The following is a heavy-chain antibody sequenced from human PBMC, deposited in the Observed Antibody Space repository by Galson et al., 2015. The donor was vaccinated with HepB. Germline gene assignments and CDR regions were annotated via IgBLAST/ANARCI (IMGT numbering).Heavy chain of an antibody. V-gene: IGHV4-31*03. CDR1: GGSISSGGYY. D-gene: IGHD3-16*01. CDR3: ARDHHYDYIWGSFIDP. J-gene: IGHJ5*02. Sequence: TLSLTCTVSGGSISSGGYYWSWIRQHPGKGLEWIGYIYYSGSTYYNPSLKSRVTISVDTSKNQFSLKLSSVTAADTAVYYCARDHHYDYIWGSFIDPWGQGTLVTVSS. CDR2: IYYSGST.